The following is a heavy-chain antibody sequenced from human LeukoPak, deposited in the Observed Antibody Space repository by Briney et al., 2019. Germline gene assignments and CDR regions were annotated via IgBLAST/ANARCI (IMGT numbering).Heavy chain of an antibody. CDR3: ARGFCSNTRCYKEMATILPDY. CDR1: GGSISNYY. Sequence: SETLSLTCTVSGGSISNYYWTWIRQPPGKGLEWIGYIFYSGSTNYNPSLKSRATISVDTSKNQFSLKLSSVTAADTAVYYCARGFCSNTRCYKEMATILPDYWGQGTLVTVSS. D-gene: IGHD2-2*02. J-gene: IGHJ4*02. V-gene: IGHV4-59*01. CDR2: IFYSGST.